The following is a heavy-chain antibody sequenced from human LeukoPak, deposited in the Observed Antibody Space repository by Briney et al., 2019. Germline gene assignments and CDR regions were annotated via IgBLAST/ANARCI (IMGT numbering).Heavy chain of an antibody. CDR3: ARRLSLRFDAFAV. CDR1: GFSVSDYA. J-gene: IGHJ3*01. Sequence: GGSLRLSCAASGFSVSDYAMTWIRQSPGKGLEWVSSMSDIGPNTYYADSVKGRFTISRDTSKNTLFLQMNSLGAGDTALYYCARRLSLRFDAFAVWGPGTVVTVSS. CDR2: MSDIGPNT. D-gene: IGHD2-21*02. V-gene: IGHV3-23*01.